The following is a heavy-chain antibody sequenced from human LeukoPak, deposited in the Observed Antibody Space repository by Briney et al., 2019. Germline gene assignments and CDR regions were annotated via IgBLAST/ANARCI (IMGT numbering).Heavy chain of an antibody. CDR3: SSTSPGVDYYYGMDV. CDR2: IVVGSGNT. Sequence: ASVKVSCKASGFTFTSSAVQWVRQARGQRLEWIGWIVVGSGNTNYAQKFQERVTITRDMSTSTAYMELSSLRSEDTAVYYCSSTSPGVDYYYGMDVWGQGTTVTVSS. V-gene: IGHV1-58*01. J-gene: IGHJ6*02. D-gene: IGHD2-2*01. CDR1: GFTFTSSA.